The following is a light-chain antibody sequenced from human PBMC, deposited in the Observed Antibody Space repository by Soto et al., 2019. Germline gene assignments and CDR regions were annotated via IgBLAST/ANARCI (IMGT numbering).Light chain of an antibody. J-gene: IGLJ2*01. CDR1: SSDVGGYNY. Sequence: QSVLTQPASVSGSPGQSISISCTGTSSDVGGYNYVSWYQHHPGKAPKLMIFDVTNRPSGVSNRFSGSKSDNTASLTISGLQSDDEADYYCSSYTTNNTRLFGGGTQLTV. CDR3: SSYTTNNTRL. CDR2: DVT. V-gene: IGLV2-14*03.